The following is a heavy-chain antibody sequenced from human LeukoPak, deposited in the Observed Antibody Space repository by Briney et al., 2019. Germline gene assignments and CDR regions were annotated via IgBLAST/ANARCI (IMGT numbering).Heavy chain of an antibody. V-gene: IGHV4-39*01. CDR1: GGSVSNTDYY. Sequence: SETLSLTCTVPGGSVSNTDYYWGWIRQPPGKGLEWIGNVYYTGSTYYNPSLKSRVTISIDTSKNLFSLKLTSVTAADTAVYYCARQAWGDGFNSDYWGQGTLVTVSS. J-gene: IGHJ4*02. D-gene: IGHD5-24*01. CDR3: ARQAWGDGFNSDY. CDR2: VYYTGST.